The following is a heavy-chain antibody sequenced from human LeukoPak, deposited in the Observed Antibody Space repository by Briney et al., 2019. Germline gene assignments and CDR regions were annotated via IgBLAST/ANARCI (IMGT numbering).Heavy chain of an antibody. Sequence: GGSLRLSCAASGFTFSSYWMHGVRQAPGGGRVWVSRINSDGSSTSYADSVKGRFTIHRDNAKNTLYLQMNSLRAEDTAVYYCATDQALRYFDWFPMNYYYYGMDVWGKGTTVTVSS. J-gene: IGHJ6*04. D-gene: IGHD3-9*01. CDR3: ATDQALRYFDWFPMNYYYYGMDV. CDR2: INSDGSST. V-gene: IGHV3-74*01. CDR1: GFTFSSYW.